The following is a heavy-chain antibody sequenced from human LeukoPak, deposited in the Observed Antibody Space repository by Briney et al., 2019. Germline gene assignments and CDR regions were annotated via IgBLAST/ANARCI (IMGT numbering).Heavy chain of an antibody. CDR1: GFTFSSYG. V-gene: IGHV3-30*18. CDR3: AKDLYYYDSSGYSPHY. Sequence: GGSLRLSCAASGFTFSSYGMHWVRQAPGKGLEGVAVISYDGSKKYYEDSVKGRFTISRDNSKNTLYLQMNSLRAEDTAVYYCAKDLYYYDSSGYSPHYWGQGTLVTVSS. D-gene: IGHD3-22*01. CDR2: ISYDGSKK. J-gene: IGHJ4*02.